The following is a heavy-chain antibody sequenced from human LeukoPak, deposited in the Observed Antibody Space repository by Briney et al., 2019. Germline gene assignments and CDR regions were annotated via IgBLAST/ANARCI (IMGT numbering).Heavy chain of an antibody. CDR3: ARHALSPGAFDI. J-gene: IGHJ3*02. CDR1: GGSISSSSYY. CDR2: IYYSGST. Sequence: SETLSLTCTVSGGSISSSSYYWGWIRQPPGKGLEWIGSIYYSGSTYYNPSLKSRVTISVDTSKNQFSLKLSSVTAADTAVYYCARHALSPGAFDIWGQGTMVTVSS. V-gene: IGHV4-39*01. D-gene: IGHD3-16*01.